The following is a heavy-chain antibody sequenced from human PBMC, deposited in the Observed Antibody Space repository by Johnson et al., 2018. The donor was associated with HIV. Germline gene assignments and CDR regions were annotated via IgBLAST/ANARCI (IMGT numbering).Heavy chain of an antibody. Sequence: QMQLVESGGGVVQPGGSLRLSCAASGFTFSSYGMHWVRQAPGKGLEWVAFIRYDRSNRYYADSGKGRFTVSRDNSKNTLFLHMNSLRGEDTAVYYCAKEGSRGTVTQAPDAFDIWGQGTVVTVSS. V-gene: IGHV3-30*02. J-gene: IGHJ3*02. CDR3: AKEGSRGTVTQAPDAFDI. D-gene: IGHD4-17*01. CDR1: GFTFSSYG. CDR2: IRYDRSNR.